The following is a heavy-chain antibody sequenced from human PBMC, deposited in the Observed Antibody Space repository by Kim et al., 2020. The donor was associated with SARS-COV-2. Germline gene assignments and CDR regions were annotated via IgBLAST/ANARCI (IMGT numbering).Heavy chain of an antibody. D-gene: IGHD5-18*01. Sequence: DESEKYYVESVKGRFTISRDNAKNSLYLQMNSLRVEDTAIYYCLRGTYSAYWGQGTLVTVSS. CDR2: DESEK. J-gene: IGHJ4*02. V-gene: IGHV3-7*01. CDR3: LRGTYSAY.